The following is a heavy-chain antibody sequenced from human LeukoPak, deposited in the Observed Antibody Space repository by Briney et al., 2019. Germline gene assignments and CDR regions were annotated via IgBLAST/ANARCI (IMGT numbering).Heavy chain of an antibody. D-gene: IGHD3-10*01. CDR1: GGSISSSSYY. CDR2: IYYSGST. Sequence: SETLSLTCTVSGGSISSSSYYWGWIRQPPGKGLEWIGSIYYSGSTYYNPSLKSRVTISVDTSKNQFSLKLSSVTAADTAVYYCARFYQADGSGMYYYYMDVWGKGTTVTVSS. V-gene: IGHV4-39*07. J-gene: IGHJ6*03. CDR3: ARFYQADGSGMYYYYMDV.